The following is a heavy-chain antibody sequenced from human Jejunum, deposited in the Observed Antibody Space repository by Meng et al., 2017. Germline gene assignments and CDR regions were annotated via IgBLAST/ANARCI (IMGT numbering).Heavy chain of an antibody. CDR3: AKVRGDVDV. D-gene: IGHD5-24*01. CDR1: GCTCSSYA. V-gene: IGHV3-23*01. J-gene: IGHJ3*01. CDR2: ISGSGGST. Sequence: GESLKISCAASGCTCSSYAMSWVRQAPGKGLEWGSAISGSGGSTYYADSARGRFTIARDNSMNTLLLQMNGLSDEDTAVYYCAKVRGDVDVWGQGTMVTVSS.